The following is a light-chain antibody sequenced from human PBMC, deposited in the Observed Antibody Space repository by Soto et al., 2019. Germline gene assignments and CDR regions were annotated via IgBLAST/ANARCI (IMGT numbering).Light chain of an antibody. CDR1: QSISKY. J-gene: IGKJ4*01. CDR3: HHSNSVPFT. Sequence: DIQMTQSPSSLSASVGDRVTITCRASQSISKYLNWYQQKPGKAPKLLMYSASSLLSGVPSRVSGTGSGTDFTLTIRSLQPEDFGTYYCHHSNSVPFTFGGGTAVE. V-gene: IGKV1-39*01. CDR2: SAS.